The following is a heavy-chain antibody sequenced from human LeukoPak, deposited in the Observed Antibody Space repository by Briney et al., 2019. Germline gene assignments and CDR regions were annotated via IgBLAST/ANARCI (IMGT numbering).Heavy chain of an antibody. J-gene: IGHJ4*02. D-gene: IGHD1-7*01. CDR1: GCTFTDYY. V-gene: IGHV1-2*02. CDR2: INPNSADT. Sequence: ASVKVSCKASGCTFTDYYVHWVRQAPGQGLEWMGWINPNSADTSYAQKFRGRVIMTRDTSINTAYVVLSGLKSDDTAVYYCARPLTGTSWYYFDYWGQGTLVTVSS. CDR3: ARPLTGTSWYYFDY.